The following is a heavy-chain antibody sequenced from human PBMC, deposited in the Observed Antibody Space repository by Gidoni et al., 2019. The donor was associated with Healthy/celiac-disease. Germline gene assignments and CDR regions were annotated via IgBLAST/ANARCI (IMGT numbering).Heavy chain of an antibody. D-gene: IGHD5-12*01. CDR2: ISYDGSDK. CDR3: AKAYVEMATISLNAFDI. J-gene: IGHJ3*02. V-gene: IGHV3-30*18. CDR1: GFTFSSYG. Sequence: QVQLVESGGGVVQPGRSLRLSCAASGFTFSSYGMYWVRQAPGKGLEWVALISYDGSDKYYADSVKGRFTISRDNSKNTLYLQMNSLRAEDTAVYYCAKAYVEMATISLNAFDIGGQGTMVTVSS.